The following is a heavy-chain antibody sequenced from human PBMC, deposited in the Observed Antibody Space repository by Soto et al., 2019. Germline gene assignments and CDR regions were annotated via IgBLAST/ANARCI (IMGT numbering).Heavy chain of an antibody. D-gene: IGHD3-16*01. CDR3: ASSRGGPVPLDY. CDR1: GGSISSGGYS. Sequence: QLQLQESGSGLVKPSQTLSLTCAVSGGSISSGGYSWIWIRQPPGKGLEWIGYIYHSGSTYYNPSLKSRVTISVDRSKNHFSRKLSFVTAADTAVYYGASSRGGPVPLDYWGQGTLVTVSS. V-gene: IGHV4-30-2*01. J-gene: IGHJ4*02. CDR2: IYHSGST.